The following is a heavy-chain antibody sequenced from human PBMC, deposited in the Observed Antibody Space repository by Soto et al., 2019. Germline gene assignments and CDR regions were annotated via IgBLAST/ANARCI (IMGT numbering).Heavy chain of an antibody. V-gene: IGHV3-23*01. CDR2: ISGSGGST. CDR3: AKDIARDSYYYYGMDV. D-gene: IGHD3-16*02. CDR1: GFTFSSYA. Sequence: PGGSLRLSCAASGFTFSSYAMSWVRQAPGKGLEWVSAISGSGGSTYYADSVKGRFTISRDNSKNTLYLQMNGLRAEDTAVYYCAKDIARDSYYYYGMDVWGQGTTVTVSS. J-gene: IGHJ6*02.